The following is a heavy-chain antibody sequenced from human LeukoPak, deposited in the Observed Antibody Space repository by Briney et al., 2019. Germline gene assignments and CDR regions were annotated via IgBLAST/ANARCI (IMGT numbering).Heavy chain of an antibody. Sequence: SVKVSCKASGGTFSSYAISWLRQAPGQGLEWMGGIIPIFGTANYAQKFQGRVTITTDESTSTAYMELSSLRSEDTAVYYCVSWIFGVLWGQGTLVTVSS. CDR3: VSWIFGVL. V-gene: IGHV1-69*05. CDR2: IIPIFGTA. D-gene: IGHD3-3*01. J-gene: IGHJ4*02. CDR1: GGTFSSYA.